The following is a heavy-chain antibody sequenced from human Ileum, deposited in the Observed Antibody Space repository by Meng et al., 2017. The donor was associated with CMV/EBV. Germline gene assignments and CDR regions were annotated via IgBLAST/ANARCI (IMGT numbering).Heavy chain of an antibody. CDR1: GGSFIGYY. Sequence: GSLRLSCAVYGGSFIGYYWSWIRQPPGKGLEWIGEINHRGNTNYNPSPKSRVTISVDTSKNQFSLKLSSVTAADTAVYYCARGRSLRHCSSTSCYNYYHYGRDVWGQGTTVTVSS. V-gene: IGHV4-34*01. D-gene: IGHD2-2*02. CDR3: ARGRSLRHCSSTSCYNYYHYGRDV. J-gene: IGHJ6*02. CDR2: INHRGNT.